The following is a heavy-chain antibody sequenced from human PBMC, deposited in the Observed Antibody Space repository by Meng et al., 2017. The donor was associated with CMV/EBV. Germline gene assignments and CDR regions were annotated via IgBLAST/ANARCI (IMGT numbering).Heavy chain of an antibody. CDR3: ARGGHYYGSGSYYKVFDY. CDR2: IYSGGST. D-gene: IGHD3-10*01. Sequence: FTVSSNYMSWVRPAPGKGLEWVSVIYSGGSTYYADSVKGRFTISRDNSKNTLYLQMNSLRAEDTAVYYCARGGHYYGSGSYYKVFDYWGQGTLVTVSS. V-gene: IGHV3-66*02. CDR1: FTVSSNY. J-gene: IGHJ4*02.